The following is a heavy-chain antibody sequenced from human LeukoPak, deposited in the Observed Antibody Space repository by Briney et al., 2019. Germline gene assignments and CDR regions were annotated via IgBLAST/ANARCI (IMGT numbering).Heavy chain of an antibody. V-gene: IGHV1-8*01. D-gene: IGHD5/OR15-5a*01. CDR1: RYTFSNYD. Sequence: ASVKVSCKASRYTFSNYDINWVRQATGQGLEWMGWMSPNSGNTGYAQKFQGRVTMTTDTSTSTAYMELRSLRSDDTAVYYCARDSSVYGHDYWGQGTLVTVSS. J-gene: IGHJ4*02. CDR2: MSPNSGNT. CDR3: ARDSSVYGHDY.